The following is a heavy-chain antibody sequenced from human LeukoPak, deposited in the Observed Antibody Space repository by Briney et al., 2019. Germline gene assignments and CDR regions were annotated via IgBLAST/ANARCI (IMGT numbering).Heavy chain of an antibody. CDR1: GYTFTSYD. J-gene: IGHJ4*02. CDR3: ARGRALLRGSYRKTWYDY. D-gene: IGHD1-26*01. Sequence: ASVKVSCKASGYTFTSYDINWVRQATGQGLEWMGWMNPNSGNTGYAQKFQGRVTITRNTSISTAYMELSSLRSEDTAVYYCARGRALLRGSYRKTWYDYWGQGTLVTVSS. V-gene: IGHV1-8*03. CDR2: MNPNSGNT.